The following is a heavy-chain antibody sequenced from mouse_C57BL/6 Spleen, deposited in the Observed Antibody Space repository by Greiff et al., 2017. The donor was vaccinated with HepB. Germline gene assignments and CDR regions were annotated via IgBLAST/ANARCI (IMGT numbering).Heavy chain of an antibody. J-gene: IGHJ3*01. V-gene: IGHV7-1*01. D-gene: IGHD2-1*01. CDR3: ARDAHYYGNYAWFAY. Sequence: EVQRVESGGGLVQSGRSLRLSCATSGFTFSDFYMEWVRQAPGKGLEWIAASRNKANDYTTEYSASVKGRFIVSRDTSQSILYLQMNALRAEDTAIYYCARDAHYYGNYAWFAYWGQGTLVTVSA. CDR1: GFTFSDFY. CDR2: SRNKANDYTT.